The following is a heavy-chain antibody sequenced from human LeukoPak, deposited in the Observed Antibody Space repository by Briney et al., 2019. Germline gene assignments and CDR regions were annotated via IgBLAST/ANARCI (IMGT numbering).Heavy chain of an antibody. CDR2: ISGSGGST. V-gene: IGHV3-23*01. D-gene: IGHD2-2*01. CDR1: GFTFSSYA. J-gene: IGHJ4*02. CDR3: AKRPTWVPAVFDY. Sequence: GGSLRLSCAASGFTFSSYAMSWVRQAPGRGLEWVSAISGSGGSTYYEDSVKGRFTISRDNSKNTLYLQMNSLRAEDTAVYYCAKRPTWVPAVFDYWGQGTLVTVSS.